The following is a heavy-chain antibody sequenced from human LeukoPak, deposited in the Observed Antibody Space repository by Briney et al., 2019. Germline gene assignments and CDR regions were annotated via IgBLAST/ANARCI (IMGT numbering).Heavy chain of an antibody. CDR1: GFPFRNYF. J-gene: IGHJ3*02. D-gene: IGHD3-10*01. V-gene: IGHV3-30-3*01. CDR3: VRERQDTIVHSGAFDS. CDR2: IASDGSQT. Sequence: PGGSLRLSWAAPGFPFRNYFMHGVRQAPGEGLERVAGIASDGSQTFYVESVEGRFTISRDNSNKTLYLQMNSLRAEDAAVYFCVRERQDTIVHSGAFDSWGQGTTVTVSA.